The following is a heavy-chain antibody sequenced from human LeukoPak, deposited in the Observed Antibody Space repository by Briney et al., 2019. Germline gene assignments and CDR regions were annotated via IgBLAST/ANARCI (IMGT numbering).Heavy chain of an antibody. CDR3: ARPYCSGGSCSDAFDI. D-gene: IGHD2-15*01. V-gene: IGHV4-59*05. CDR1: GGSISSYY. CDR2: IYYSGST. J-gene: IGHJ3*02. Sequence: SETLSLTCTVSGGSISSYYWSWIRQPPGKGLEWIGSIYYSGSTYYNPSLKSRVTISVDTSKNQFSLKLSSVTAADTAVYYCARPYCSGGSCSDAFDIWGQGTMVTVSS.